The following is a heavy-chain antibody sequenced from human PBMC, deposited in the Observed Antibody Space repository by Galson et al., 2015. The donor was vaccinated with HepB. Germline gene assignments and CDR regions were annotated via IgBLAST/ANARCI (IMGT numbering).Heavy chain of an antibody. V-gene: IGHV1-18*04. D-gene: IGHD3-3*01. CDR2: INPYNGKS. J-gene: IGHJ4*02. CDR1: GYTFHTYI. CDR3: ARGGAMARSHYTESFDY. Sequence: SVKVSCKASGYTFHTYIINWVRQAPGQGLEWMGWINPYNGKSNCPQKLQGRVSMTTDSSTSTAYMDRRGLGSGDTAVYYCARGGAMARSHYTESFDYWGQGTLVTVSS.